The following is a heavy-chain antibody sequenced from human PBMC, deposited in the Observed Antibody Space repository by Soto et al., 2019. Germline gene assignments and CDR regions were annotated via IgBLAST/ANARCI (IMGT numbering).Heavy chain of an antibody. CDR2: ISAYKGNT. V-gene: IGHV1-18*01. CDR1: GDTLTSDG. Sequence: GDGGKGYGKESGDTLTSDGISWVRQATGQGLEWMGWISAYKGNTNYAQKLQGRVTMTTDTSTSTAYMELRSLRSDDTAVYYCARDRVVYVDYWGQGTLVTVSS. CDR3: ARDRVVYVDY. J-gene: IGHJ4*02. D-gene: IGHD2-8*02.